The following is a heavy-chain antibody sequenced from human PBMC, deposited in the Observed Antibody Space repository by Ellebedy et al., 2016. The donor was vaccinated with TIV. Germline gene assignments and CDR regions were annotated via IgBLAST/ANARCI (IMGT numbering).Heavy chain of an antibody. CDR1: GFTFSSFW. D-gene: IGHD3-10*01. CDR3: VRDDGSEGALGY. V-gene: IGHV3-7*03. J-gene: IGHJ4*02. Sequence: GESLKISCAASGFTFSSFWMTWARQAPGKGLEWVANMDQDGSKTNYVGSVKGRFSISRDNAQNSLYLQMNSLRAEDTAMYYWVRDDGSEGALGYWGRGTLVTVSS. CDR2: MDQDGSKT.